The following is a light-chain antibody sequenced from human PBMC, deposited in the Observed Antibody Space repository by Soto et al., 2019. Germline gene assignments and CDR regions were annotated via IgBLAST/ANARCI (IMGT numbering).Light chain of an antibody. CDR2: DAS. Sequence: IVLTQSPATLSLSPGERATLSFRASQSVSSNLAWYQQKPGQAPRLLIYDASNRATGIPARFSGSGSGTDLNLTISSLEPEDFAVYYCQQRSNWPPWTFGPGTKVDI. CDR1: QSVSSN. J-gene: IGKJ1*01. CDR3: QQRSNWPPWT. V-gene: IGKV3-11*01.